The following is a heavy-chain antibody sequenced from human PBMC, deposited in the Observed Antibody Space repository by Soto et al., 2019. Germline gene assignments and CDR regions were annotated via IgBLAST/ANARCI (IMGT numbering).Heavy chain of an antibody. CDR2: ISAYNGNT. J-gene: IGHJ6*02. Sequence: ASVKVSCKASGYTFTSYGISWVRQAPGQGLEWMGWISAYNGNTNYAQKLQGRVTMTTDTSTSKAYMELRSLRSDDTAVYYCAREGNDFWSYGMDVWGQGTTVTVSS. V-gene: IGHV1-18*01. CDR3: AREGNDFWSYGMDV. CDR1: GYTFTSYG. D-gene: IGHD3-3*01.